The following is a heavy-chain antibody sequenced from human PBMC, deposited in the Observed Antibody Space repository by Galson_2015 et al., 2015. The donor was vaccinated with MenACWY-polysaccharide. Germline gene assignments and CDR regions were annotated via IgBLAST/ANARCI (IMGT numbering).Heavy chain of an antibody. Sequence: SLRLSCAASGFTFNDAWMSWVRQAPGKGLEWVGRIKTKTNGGTTEYAAPVKGRFTISRDDSENTVYLQMNSLRAEDTAVYYCTTKASNWNVDGREQYLDHWGQGTLVTVSS. D-gene: IGHD1-1*01. CDR1: GFTFNDAW. J-gene: IGHJ4*02. V-gene: IGHV3-15*01. CDR3: TTKASNWNVDGREQYLDH. CDR2: IKTKTNGGTT.